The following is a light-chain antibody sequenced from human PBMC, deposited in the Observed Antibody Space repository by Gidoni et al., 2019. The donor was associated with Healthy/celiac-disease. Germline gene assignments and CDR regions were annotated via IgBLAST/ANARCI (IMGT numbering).Light chain of an antibody. CDR3: QQSYSTPLT. Sequence: DIQMTPSPSSLSASVGDRVTITCRASQSISSYLNWYQQKPGKAPKLLIYAASSLQSGVPSRFSGSGSGTDFTLTISSRQPEDFATYYCQQSYSTPLTFGGXTKVEIK. CDR2: AAS. CDR1: QSISSY. J-gene: IGKJ4*01. V-gene: IGKV1-39*01.